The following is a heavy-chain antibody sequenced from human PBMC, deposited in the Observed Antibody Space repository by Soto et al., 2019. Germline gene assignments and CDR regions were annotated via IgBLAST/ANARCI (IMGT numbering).Heavy chain of an antibody. D-gene: IGHD3-10*01. J-gene: IGHJ4*02. CDR2: IYYSGST. CDR1: GGSISSYY. V-gene: IGHV4-59*01. Sequence: ETLSLTCTVSGGSISSYYWSWIRQPPGKGLEWIGYIYYSGSTNYNPSLKSRVTISVDTSKNQFSLKLSSVTAADTAVYYCAREEGYYGSGSFDYWGQGTLVTVSS. CDR3: AREEGYYGSGSFDY.